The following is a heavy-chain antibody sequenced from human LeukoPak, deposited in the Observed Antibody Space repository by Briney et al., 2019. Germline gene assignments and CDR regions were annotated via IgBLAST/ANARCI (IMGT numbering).Heavy chain of an antibody. CDR3: AKNKGQLVPNYCMNV. D-gene: IGHD2/OR15-2a*01. V-gene: IGHV3-23*01. CDR1: GFCLSTFA. CDR2: LSSSGSRT. Sequence: PGGSLRLSCKASGFCLSTFAMSWVRRAPGKGLELVSTLSSSGSRTYYAESVKGRFTISRDTSMNTVFLQMNSLRGDDTAIYYCAKNKGQLVPNYCMNVWGKGTTVTVS. J-gene: IGHJ6*03.